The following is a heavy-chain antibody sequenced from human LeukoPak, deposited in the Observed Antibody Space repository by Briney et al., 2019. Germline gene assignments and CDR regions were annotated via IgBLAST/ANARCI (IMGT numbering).Heavy chain of an antibody. Sequence: SQTLSLTCAVSGGPISSGGYSWSWIRQPPGKGLEWIGYIYHSGSTYYNPSLKSRVTISVDRSKNQFSLKLSSVTAADTAVYYCARSPYDSGAFDIWGQGTMVTVSS. CDR3: ARSPYDSGAFDI. CDR2: IYHSGST. CDR1: GGPISSGGYS. J-gene: IGHJ3*02. D-gene: IGHD3-3*01. V-gene: IGHV4-30-2*01.